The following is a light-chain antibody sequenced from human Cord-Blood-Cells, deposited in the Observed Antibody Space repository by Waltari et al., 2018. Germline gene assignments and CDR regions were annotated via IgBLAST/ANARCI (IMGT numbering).Light chain of an antibody. V-gene: IGKV4-1*01. CDR1: QSVLYSSNNKNY. CDR2: WAS. Sequence: DIVMTQSPDSLAVSLGERATINCKSSQSVLYSSNNKNYLAWYQQKPGQPPKLLIYWASTRESGVPDRFSGSGSGTDFTRTISSLQAEDVAVYYCQQYYSTPFTFGGGTKVEIK. J-gene: IGKJ4*01. CDR3: QQYYSTPFT.